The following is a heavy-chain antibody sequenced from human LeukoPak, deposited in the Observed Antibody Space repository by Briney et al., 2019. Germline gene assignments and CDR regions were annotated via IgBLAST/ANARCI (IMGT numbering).Heavy chain of an antibody. CDR3: AKADYVWGSYRYDY. J-gene: IGHJ4*02. V-gene: IGHV3-23*01. CDR1: GFTFSSYA. Sequence: GGSLRLSCAASGFTFSSYAMSWVRQAPGKGLEWVSSISGSGGTTNYADSVKGRFTISRDNSKNTLFLQMNSLRAEDTAVYYCAKADYVWGSYRYDYWGQGTLVTVSS. CDR2: ISGSGGTT. D-gene: IGHD3-16*02.